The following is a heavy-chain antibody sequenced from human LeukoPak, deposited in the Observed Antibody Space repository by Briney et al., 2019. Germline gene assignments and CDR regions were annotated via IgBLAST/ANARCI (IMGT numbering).Heavy chain of an antibody. J-gene: IGHJ4*02. V-gene: IGHV3-23*01. CDR3: AKYTAKAPRRDLDY. Sequence: PGGSLRLSCAASGFTFNNYPMSWVRQAPGKGLEWVSSISENGGYTYYADSVKGRFTISRDNPNNTVNLQMNSLRAEDTAVYYCAKYTAKAPRRDLDYWGQGTLVTVSS. D-gene: IGHD2-2*02. CDR1: GFTFNNYP. CDR2: ISENGGYT.